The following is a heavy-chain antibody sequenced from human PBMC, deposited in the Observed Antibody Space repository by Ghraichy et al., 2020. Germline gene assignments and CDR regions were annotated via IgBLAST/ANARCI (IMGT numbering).Heavy chain of an antibody. D-gene: IGHD4-17*01. V-gene: IGHV4-39*01. Sequence: SETLSLTCTVSGGSISSSSYYWGWIRQPPGKGLEWIGSIYYSGSTYYNPSLKSRVTISVDTSKNQFSLKLSSVTAADTAVYYCARRAHGDDQYFQHWGQGTLVTVSS. CDR1: GGSISSSSYY. CDR2: IYYSGST. CDR3: ARRAHGDDQYFQH. J-gene: IGHJ1*01.